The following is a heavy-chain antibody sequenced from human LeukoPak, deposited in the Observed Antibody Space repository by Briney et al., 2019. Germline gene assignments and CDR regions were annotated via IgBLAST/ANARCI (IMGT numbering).Heavy chain of an antibody. D-gene: IGHD6-13*01. J-gene: IGHJ4*02. Sequence: ASVKVSCKASGYTFTSYAMHWVRQAPGQRLEWMGWINAGNGNTKYSQKFQGRVTITRDTSASTAYMELSSLRSEDTAVYYCAGDRSPHPLIAEGSYDYWGQGTLVTVSS. CDR3: AGDRSPHPLIAEGSYDY. V-gene: IGHV1-3*01. CDR1: GYTFTSYA. CDR2: INAGNGNT.